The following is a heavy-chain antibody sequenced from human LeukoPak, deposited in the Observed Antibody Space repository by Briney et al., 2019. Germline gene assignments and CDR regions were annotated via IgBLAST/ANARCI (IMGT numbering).Heavy chain of an antibody. CDR2: IRYDGSTK. CDR1: GFTFSGYG. V-gene: IGHV3-30*02. CDR3: AKEAGMAFDY. J-gene: IGHJ4*02. D-gene: IGHD6-19*01. Sequence: PGGSLRLSCEASGFTFSGYGMHWVRQAPGKGLEWVAFIRYDGSTKTYGDSVKGRFSISRDNSDNTLNLQMNSLRPEDTAVYFCAKEAGMAFDYWRQGSLVTVSS.